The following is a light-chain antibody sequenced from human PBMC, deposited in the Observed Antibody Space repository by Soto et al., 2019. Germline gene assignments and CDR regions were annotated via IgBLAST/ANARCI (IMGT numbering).Light chain of an antibody. J-gene: IGKJ3*01. CDR3: QQSDKSPFS. Sequence: ELVLTQSPGTLSLSPGERATLSCRVSQGVNNAYLAWYQQKPGQAPRLLISGASRRATGIPDRFSGGGSGIDFNLPISRLEPEDFAVYYLQQSDKSPFSFGPGTQVQIK. CDR1: QGVNNAY. CDR2: GAS. V-gene: IGKV3-20*01.